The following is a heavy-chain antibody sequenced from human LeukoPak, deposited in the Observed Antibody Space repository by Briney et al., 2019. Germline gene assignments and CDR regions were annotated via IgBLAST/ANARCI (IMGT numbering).Heavy chain of an antibody. V-gene: IGHV4-34*01. Sequence: SETLSVTCAVSGGSFSGYFYNWIRQTPGQGLEWIGEINHSGDTDYNPSLKSRVTMSVDSSKNQLSLSLSSLTAADTAVYYCARHLRLLESPFPPRAFDIWGQGTTVTVSS. D-gene: IGHD3-3*01. CDR3: ARHLRLLESPFPPRAFDI. CDR1: GGSFSGYF. J-gene: IGHJ3*02. CDR2: INHSGDT.